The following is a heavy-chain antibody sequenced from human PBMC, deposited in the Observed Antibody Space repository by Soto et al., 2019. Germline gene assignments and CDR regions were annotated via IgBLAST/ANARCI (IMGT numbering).Heavy chain of an antibody. V-gene: IGHV1-69*02. CDR2: IIPILGIA. J-gene: IGHJ4*02. Sequence: QVQLVQSGAEVKKPGSSVKVSCKASGGTFSSYTISWVRQAPGQGLEWMGRIIPILGIANYAQKFQGRVTITADKSTSTAYMELSSLGSEDTAVYYCAAYYHDRSGYFDEDYWGQGTLVTVSS. D-gene: IGHD3-22*01. CDR1: GGTFSSYT. CDR3: AAYYHDRSGYFDEDY.